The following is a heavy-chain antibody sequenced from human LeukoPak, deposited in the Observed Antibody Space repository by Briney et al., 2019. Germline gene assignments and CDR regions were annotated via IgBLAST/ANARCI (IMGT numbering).Heavy chain of an antibody. J-gene: IGHJ6*02. V-gene: IGHV1-69*13. Sequence: SVKVSCKASGGTFSSYAISWVRQAPGQGLEWMGGIIPIFGTANYAQKFQGRVTITADESTSTAYMELSSLRSEDTAVYYCASDVFRVAGAGYQRLIYGMDVWGQGTTVTVSS. D-gene: IGHD2-2*01. CDR1: GGTFSSYA. CDR3: ASDVFRVAGAGYQRLIYGMDV. CDR2: IIPIFGTA.